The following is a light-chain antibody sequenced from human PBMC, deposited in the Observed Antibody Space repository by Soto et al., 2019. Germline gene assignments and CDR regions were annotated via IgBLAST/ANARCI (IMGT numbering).Light chain of an antibody. CDR1: SSDVGAYNY. V-gene: IGLV2-14*01. CDR3: SSYTSSSTPYV. J-gene: IGLJ1*01. CDR2: DVS. Sequence: QSALTQSASVSGSHGQSITISCTGTSSDVGAYNYVSWYQQHPGKAPKVMIHDVSNRPSGVSSRFSGSKSGNTASLTISGLQAEDEADYYCSSYTSSSTPYVFGTGTKVTVL.